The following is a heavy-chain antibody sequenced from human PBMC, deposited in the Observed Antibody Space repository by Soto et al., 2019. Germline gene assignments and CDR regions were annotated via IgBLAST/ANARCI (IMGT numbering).Heavy chain of an antibody. CDR1: GGSISSYY. CDR3: ASVNSYGSGYYYDYYYGMDV. Sequence: SETLSLTCTVSGGSISSYYWSWIRQPPGKGLEWIGYIYYSGSTNYNPSLKSRVTISVDTSKNQFSLKLSSVTAADTAVYYCASVNSYGSGYYYDYYYGMDVWGQGTTVTVSS. CDR2: IYYSGST. J-gene: IGHJ6*02. D-gene: IGHD3-22*01. V-gene: IGHV4-59*01.